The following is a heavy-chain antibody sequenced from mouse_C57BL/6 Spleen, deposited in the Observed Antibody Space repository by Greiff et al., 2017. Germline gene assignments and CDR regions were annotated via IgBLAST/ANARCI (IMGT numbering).Heavy chain of an antibody. Sequence: QVQLQQSGPELVKPGASVKISCKASGYAFSSSWMNWVKQRPGKGLEWIGRIYPGDGDTNYNGKFKGKATLTADNSSSTAYMQLSSLTSEDSAVYFCARSGYYGSPAMDYWGQGTSVTVSS. CDR1: GYAFSSSW. CDR2: IYPGDGDT. CDR3: ARSGYYGSPAMDY. V-gene: IGHV1-82*01. J-gene: IGHJ4*01. D-gene: IGHD1-1*01.